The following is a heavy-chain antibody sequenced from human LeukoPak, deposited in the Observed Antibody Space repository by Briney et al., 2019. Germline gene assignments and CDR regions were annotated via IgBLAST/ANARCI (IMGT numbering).Heavy chain of an antibody. Sequence: ASVKVSCKASGYTFTSYDINWVRQATGQGLEWMGWMNPNSGNTGYAQKFQGRVTMTRNTSISTAYMELSSLRAEDTAVYYCARAYSSNWSEFDYWGQGTLVTVSS. J-gene: IGHJ4*02. D-gene: IGHD6-13*01. CDR3: ARAYSSNWSEFDY. V-gene: IGHV1-8*01. CDR2: MNPNSGNT. CDR1: GYTFTSYD.